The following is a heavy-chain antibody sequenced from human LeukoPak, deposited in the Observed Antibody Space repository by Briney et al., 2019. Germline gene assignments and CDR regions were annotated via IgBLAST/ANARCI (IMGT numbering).Heavy chain of an antibody. CDR3: ARDRRYASGYYMDV. CDR1: GGSISSGGYY. Sequence: PSQTLSLTCTVSGGSISSGGYYWSWIRQHPGKGLEWIGYIYYSGSTYYNPSLKSRVTISVYTSKNQFSLKLSSVTAADTAVYYCARDRRYASGYYMDVWGKGTTVTVSS. D-gene: IGHD3-16*01. J-gene: IGHJ6*03. CDR2: IYYSGST. V-gene: IGHV4-31*03.